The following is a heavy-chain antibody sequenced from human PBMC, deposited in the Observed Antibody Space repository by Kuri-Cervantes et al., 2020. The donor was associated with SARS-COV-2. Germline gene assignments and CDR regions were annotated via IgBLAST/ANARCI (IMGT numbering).Heavy chain of an antibody. D-gene: IGHD2-21*01. Sequence: GGSLRLSCAVSGFNFIRADIHWVRQAPGKGLEWVAVISYDGKKKKCIGSGKGRLTISRDNSQNTVYLRMTNLRTEDTAMYYCATDHFGVHDFWGQGTLVTVSS. J-gene: IGHJ4*02. V-gene: IGHV3-30*03. CDR3: ATDHFGVHDF. CDR1: GFNFIRAD. CDR2: ISYDGKKK.